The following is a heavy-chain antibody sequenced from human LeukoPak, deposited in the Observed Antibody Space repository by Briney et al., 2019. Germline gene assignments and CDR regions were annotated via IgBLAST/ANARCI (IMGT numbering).Heavy chain of an antibody. J-gene: IGHJ3*02. CDR2: ISSSSSII. CDR1: GFTFDDYA. Sequence: GRSLRLSCAASGFTFDDYAMHWVRQAPGKGLEWVSYISSSSSIIYYADSVKGRFTISRDNAKNSLYQQMNSLRAEDTAIYYCARDTSHDIWGIRNAFDIWGQGTMVTVSS. CDR3: ARDTSHDIWGIRNAFDI. V-gene: IGHV3-48*03. D-gene: IGHD3-9*01.